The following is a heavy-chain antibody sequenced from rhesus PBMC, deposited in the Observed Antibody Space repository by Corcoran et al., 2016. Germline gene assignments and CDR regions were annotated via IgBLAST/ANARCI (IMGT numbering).Heavy chain of an antibody. J-gene: IGHJ5-1*01. V-gene: IGHV4S7*01. CDR1: GGFLSDSYF. Sequence: QVQLQESGPGLVKPSETLSLTCIVSGGFLSDSYFCHCVRHPPGKGLEWLGNIYGGVGSTFYNPSLKSRLTISKDTSKNQFFLKLNSVTAADTAFYFCAREHDVWGPGVLVTVSP. CDR3: AREHDV. CDR2: IYGGVGST.